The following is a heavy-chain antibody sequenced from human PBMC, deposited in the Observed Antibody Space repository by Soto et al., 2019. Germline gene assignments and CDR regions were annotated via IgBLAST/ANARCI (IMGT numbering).Heavy chain of an antibody. D-gene: IGHD7-27*01. J-gene: IGHJ4*02. CDR2: INGGGGST. CDR1: GFTFSSSA. Sequence: EVQLLESGGGLVQPGGSLSLSCAASGFTFSSSAMSWVRQAPGKGLEWVSAINGGGGSTFYADSMKGRFTISRDNSKNTLYLQMNSLRVEDTAVYYCAKGGTGDVGDYWGQGTLVTVSS. CDR3: AKGGTGDVGDY. V-gene: IGHV3-23*01.